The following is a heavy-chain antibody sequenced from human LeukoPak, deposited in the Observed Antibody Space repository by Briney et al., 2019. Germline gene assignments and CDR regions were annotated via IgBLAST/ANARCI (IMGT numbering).Heavy chain of an antibody. CDR3: ARGRFWNDY. J-gene: IGHJ4*02. V-gene: IGHV4-34*01. D-gene: IGHD1-1*01. CDR1: GGSFSGYY. CDR2: INHSGST. Sequence: SETLSLTCAVYGGSFSGYYWSWIRQPPGKGLEWIGEINHSGSTNYNPSLKSRVTISVDTSKNQFPLKLSSVTAADTAVYYCARGRFWNDYWGQGTLVTVSS.